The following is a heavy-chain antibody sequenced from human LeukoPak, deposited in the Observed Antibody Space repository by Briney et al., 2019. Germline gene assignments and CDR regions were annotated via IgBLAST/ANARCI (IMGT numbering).Heavy chain of an antibody. Sequence: PSETLSLTCTVSGGSISSYYWSWIRQPPGKGLEWIGYIYYSGSTNYNPSLKSRVTISVDTSKNQFSLKLSSVTAADTAVYYCARDESGYSSLDYWGQGTLVTVSS. CDR3: ARDESGYSSLDY. J-gene: IGHJ4*02. D-gene: IGHD5-12*01. V-gene: IGHV4-59*01. CDR1: GGSISSYY. CDR2: IYYSGST.